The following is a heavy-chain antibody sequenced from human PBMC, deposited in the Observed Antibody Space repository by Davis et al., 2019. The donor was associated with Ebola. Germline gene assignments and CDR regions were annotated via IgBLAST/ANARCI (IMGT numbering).Heavy chain of an antibody. CDR1: GFTFSSYW. J-gene: IGHJ4*02. D-gene: IGHD2-2*01. CDR2: ISYDGSNK. Sequence: GESLKISCAASGFTFSSYWMHWVRQAPGKGLEWVAVISYDGSNKYYADSVKGRFTISRDNSKNTLYLQMNSLRAEDTAVYYCARDRGCSSTSCPPGYWGQGTLVTVSS. V-gene: IGHV3-30-3*01. CDR3: ARDRGCSSTSCPPGY.